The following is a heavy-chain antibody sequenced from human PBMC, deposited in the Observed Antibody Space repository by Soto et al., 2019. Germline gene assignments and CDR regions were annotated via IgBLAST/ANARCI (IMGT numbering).Heavy chain of an antibody. V-gene: IGHV1-69*13. Sequence: SVKFSCKASGGTFSSYAISWVRQAPGQGLEWMGGIIPIFGTANYAQKFQGRVTITADESTSTAYMELSSLRSEDTAVYYCAREGAPGMVPMDVWGQGTTVTVSS. CDR1: GGTFSSYA. CDR3: AREGAPGMVPMDV. CDR2: IIPIFGTA. D-gene: IGHD1-26*01. J-gene: IGHJ6*02.